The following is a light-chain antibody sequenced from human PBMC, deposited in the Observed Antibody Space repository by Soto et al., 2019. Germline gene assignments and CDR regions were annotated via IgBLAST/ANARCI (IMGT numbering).Light chain of an antibody. V-gene: IGLV2-8*01. J-gene: IGLJ2*01. CDR2: EVS. CDR1: SSDVGGYNY. CDR3: SSYAASNNLGV. Sequence: QLVLTQPPSASGSPGQSVTISCIGTSSDVGGYNYVSWYQQHPGKAPKLMIYEVSKRPSGVPDRFSGSKSGNTASLTVSGPQAEDEADYYCSSYAASNNLGVFGGGTKVTVL.